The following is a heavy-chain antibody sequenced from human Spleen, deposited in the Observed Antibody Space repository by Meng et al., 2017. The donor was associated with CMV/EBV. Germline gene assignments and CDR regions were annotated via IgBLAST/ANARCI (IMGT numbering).Heavy chain of an antibody. Sequence: GESLKISCAASGFTFSSYGMHWVRQAPGKGLEWVAFIRYDGSNKYYADSVKGRFTISRDNSKNTLYLIMRSLRAEDTAVYYCVKDAGYCSGTNCYPIDHWGQGTLVTVSS. V-gene: IGHV3-30*02. J-gene: IGHJ5*02. CDR2: IRYDGSNK. D-gene: IGHD2-2*01. CDR1: GFTFSSYG. CDR3: VKDAGYCSGTNCYPIDH.